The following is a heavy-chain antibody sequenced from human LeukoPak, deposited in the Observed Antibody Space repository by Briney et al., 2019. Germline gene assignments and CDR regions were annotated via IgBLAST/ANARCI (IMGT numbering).Heavy chain of an antibody. V-gene: IGHV3-11*04. J-gene: IGHJ5*02. CDR3: ASTYNWNPAYNWFDP. CDR2: IGSSGSTI. D-gene: IGHD1-20*01. Sequence: GGSLRLSCAASGFTFSDYYMSWIRQAPGKGLEWVSYIGSSGSTIYYADSVKGRFTISRDNAKNSLYLQMNSLRAEDTAVYYCASTYNWNPAYNWFDPWGQGTLVTVSS. CDR1: GFTFSDYY.